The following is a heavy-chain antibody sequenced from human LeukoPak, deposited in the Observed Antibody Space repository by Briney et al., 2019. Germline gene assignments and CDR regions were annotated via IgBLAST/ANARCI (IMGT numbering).Heavy chain of an antibody. Sequence: ASETLSLTCTVSGASTSSSFWSWIRQSPGKGLEWIGYINYRGETSQNPSLESRVSMSVDTSKNQISLQLTSVTAADTAVYHCARMIVATIRIGVYFYHGMDVWGQGTTVTVSS. V-gene: IGHV4-59*08. CDR1: GASTSSSF. CDR3: ARMIVATIRIGVYFYHGMDV. CDR2: INYRGET. J-gene: IGHJ6*02. D-gene: IGHD5-12*01.